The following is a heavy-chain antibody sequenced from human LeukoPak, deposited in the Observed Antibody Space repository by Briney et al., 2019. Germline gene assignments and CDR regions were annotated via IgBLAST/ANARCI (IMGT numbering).Heavy chain of an antibody. CDR2: IYHSGST. J-gene: IGHJ4*02. CDR1: GGSISSGGYS. Sequence: SQTLSLTCAVSGGSISSGGYSWSWIRQPPRTGLEWIGYIYHSGSTYYNPSLKSRVTISVDRSKNQFSLKLSSVTAADTAVYYCARSEGHYFDYWGQGTLVTVSS. V-gene: IGHV4-30-2*01. CDR3: ARSEGHYFDY.